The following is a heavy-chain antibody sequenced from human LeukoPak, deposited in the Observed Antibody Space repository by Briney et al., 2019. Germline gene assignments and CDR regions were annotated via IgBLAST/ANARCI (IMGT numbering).Heavy chain of an antibody. CDR3: ARPWGVGAPFDP. J-gene: IGHJ5*02. CDR1: NGSITTNSYY. Sequence: SETLSLTCTVSNGSITTNSYYWGWIRQPPGKGLEWIGTIFHSGSTYYNPSLKSRVTITVDTSKNQFYLNLNSVTSADTAVYYCARPWGVGAPFDPWGPGTLVTVSS. D-gene: IGHD1-26*01. CDR2: IFHSGST. V-gene: IGHV4-39*01.